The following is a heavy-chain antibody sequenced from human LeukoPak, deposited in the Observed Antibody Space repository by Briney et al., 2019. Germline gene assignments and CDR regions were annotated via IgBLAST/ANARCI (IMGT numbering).Heavy chain of an antibody. CDR2: IYYSGRT. CDR1: EFSVGSNY. J-gene: IGHJ4*02. CDR3: ARGQKYRNGYTVTELGSGYFDY. Sequence: GSLRLSCAASEFSVGSNYMTWIRQPPGKGLEWIGYIYYSGRTNYNPSLKSRVTISVDTSKNQFSLTLSSVTAADTAVYYCARGQKYRNGYTVTELGSGYFDYWGQGTLVTVSS. V-gene: IGHV4-59*02. D-gene: IGHD5-18*01.